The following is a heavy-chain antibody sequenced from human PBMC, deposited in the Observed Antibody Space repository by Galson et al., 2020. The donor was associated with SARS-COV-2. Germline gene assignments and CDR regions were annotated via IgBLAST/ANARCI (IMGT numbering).Heavy chain of an antibody. D-gene: IGHD2-8*01. CDR2: VFPGDSET. CDR3: ARHTADCSNGICYADYYHGMDV. Sequence: GESLKISCKASGYRFTSYWIGWVRQMPGKGLEWMGIVFPGDSETRYSPSFQGQVTISADKSIITAYLQWSSLKASDSAMYYCARHTADCSNGICYADYYHGMDVWGQGTTVTVS. V-gene: IGHV5-51*01. J-gene: IGHJ6*02. CDR1: GYRFTSYW.